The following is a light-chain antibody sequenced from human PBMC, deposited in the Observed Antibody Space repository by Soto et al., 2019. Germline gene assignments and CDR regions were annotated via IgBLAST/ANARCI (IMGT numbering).Light chain of an antibody. CDR2: GSS. CDR1: QSITSGY. CDR3: QQYGTSPWT. Sequence: VCTQSPGTLSLSPGERATLSCRASQSITSGYLGWYQQTPGQPPRLLIYGSSSRATGIPERFSGSGSGTDFSLTITRLEPEDFAVYYRQQYGTSPWTFGQGTKVDIK. J-gene: IGKJ1*01. V-gene: IGKV3-20*01.